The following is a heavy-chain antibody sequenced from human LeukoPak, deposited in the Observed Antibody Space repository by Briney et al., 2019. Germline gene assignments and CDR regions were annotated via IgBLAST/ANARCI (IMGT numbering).Heavy chain of an antibody. Sequence: PGRSLRLCCAASGFTFSSYGMHWVRQAPGKGLEWVAVISYDGSNKYYADSVKGRFTISRDNSKNTLYLQMNSLRAEDTAVYYCANNGQQQLALFDYWGQGTLVTVSS. D-gene: IGHD6-13*01. V-gene: IGHV3-30*18. CDR2: ISYDGSNK. CDR1: GFTFSSYG. J-gene: IGHJ4*02. CDR3: ANNGQQQLALFDY.